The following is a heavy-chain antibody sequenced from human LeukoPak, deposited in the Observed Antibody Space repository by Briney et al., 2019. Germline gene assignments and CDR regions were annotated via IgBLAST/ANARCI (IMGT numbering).Heavy chain of an antibody. Sequence: SQTLSLTCTVSGGSISSGDYYWSWIRQPPGKCLEWIGYIYYSGSTYYNPSLKSRVTISVDTSKNQLSLKLSSVTAADTAVYYCARYRDSSGYRDDAFDIWGQGTMVTVSS. J-gene: IGHJ3*02. CDR3: ARYRDSSGYRDDAFDI. D-gene: IGHD3-22*01. CDR1: GGSISSGDYY. V-gene: IGHV4-30-4*08. CDR2: IYYSGST.